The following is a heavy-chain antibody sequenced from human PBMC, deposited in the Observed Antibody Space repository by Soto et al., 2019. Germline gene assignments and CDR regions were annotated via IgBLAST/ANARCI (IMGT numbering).Heavy chain of an antibody. J-gene: IGHJ6*02. CDR1: GFTFSNAW. CDR2: IKSKTDGGTA. D-gene: IGHD2-15*01. V-gene: IGHV3-15*07. CDR3: TNEHWSGGSCYSGYYYYGMDV. Sequence: EVQLVESGGGLVKPGGSLRLSCAASGFTFSNAWMNWVRQAPGKVLEWVGRIKSKTDGGTADYAAPVKGRFTISRDDSKNTLYLQMDSLIAEDTAVYYCTNEHWSGGSCYSGYYYYGMDVWGQGTTVSVSS.